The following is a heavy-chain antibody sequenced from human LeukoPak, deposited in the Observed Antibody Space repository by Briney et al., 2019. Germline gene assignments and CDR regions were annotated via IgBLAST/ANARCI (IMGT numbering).Heavy chain of an antibody. Sequence: SETLSLTCAVYGGSFSGYYWSWIRQPPGKGLEWIGEINHSGSTNYKPSLKSRVTISVDTSKNQFSLKLSSVTAADTAVYYCARGRGYYYGSGRSTNWFDPWGQGTLVTVSS. V-gene: IGHV4-34*01. CDR1: GGSFSGYY. D-gene: IGHD3-10*01. J-gene: IGHJ5*02. CDR3: ARGRGYYYGSGRSTNWFDP. CDR2: INHSGST.